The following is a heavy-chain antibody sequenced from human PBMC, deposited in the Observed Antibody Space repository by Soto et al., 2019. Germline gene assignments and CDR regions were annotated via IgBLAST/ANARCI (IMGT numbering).Heavy chain of an antibody. CDR3: ARGAAVAGTRPHEYYYYYLMDV. CDR1: GGTFSSYA. CDR2: IIPIFGTA. V-gene: IGHV1-69*13. D-gene: IGHD6-19*01. Sequence: ASVKVSCKASGGTFSSYAISWVRQAPGQGLEWMGGIIPIFGTANYAQKFQGRVTITADESTSTAYMELSSLRSEDTAVYYCARGAAVAGTRPHEYYYYYLMDVWGQGTTVTVSS. J-gene: IGHJ6*02.